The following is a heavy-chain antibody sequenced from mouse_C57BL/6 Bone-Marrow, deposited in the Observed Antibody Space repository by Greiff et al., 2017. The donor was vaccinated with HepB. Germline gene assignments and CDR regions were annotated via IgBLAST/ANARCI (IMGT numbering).Heavy chain of an antibody. CDR1: GFTFSSYA. CDR3: ARWIYSDY. CDR2: ISDGGSYT. Sequence: EVKLQESGGGLVKPGGSLKLSCAASGFTFSSYAMSWVRQTPEKRLEWVATISDGGSYTYYPDNVKGRFTISRDNAKNNLYLQMSHLKSEDTAMYYCARWIYSDYWGQGTTLTVSS. J-gene: IGHJ2*01. V-gene: IGHV5-4*03.